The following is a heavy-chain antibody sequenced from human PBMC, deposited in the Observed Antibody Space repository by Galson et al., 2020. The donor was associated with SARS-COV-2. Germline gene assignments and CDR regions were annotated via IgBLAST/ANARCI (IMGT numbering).Heavy chain of an antibody. CDR2: IYYSGST. V-gene: IGHV4-31*03. CDR3: ARVNIIPMVRGVYFLYGMDV. J-gene: IGHJ6*02. CDR1: GGSISSGGYY. D-gene: IGHD3-10*01. Sequence: SETLSLTCTVSGGSISSGGYYWSWIRQHPGKGLEWIGYIYYSGSTYYNPSLKSRVTISVDTSKNQFSLKLSSVTAADTAVYYCARVNIIPMVRGVYFLYGMDVWGQGTTVTVSS.